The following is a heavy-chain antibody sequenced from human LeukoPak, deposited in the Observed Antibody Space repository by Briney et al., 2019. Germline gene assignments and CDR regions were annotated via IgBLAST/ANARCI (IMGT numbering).Heavy chain of an antibody. CDR1: GFTFSSYA. Sequence: GGSLRLSCAASGFTFSSYAMHWVRQAPGKGLEWVAVISYDGSNKYYADSVKGRFTISRDNSKNTLYLQMNSLRAEDTAVYYCASLHYDFWSGYLTAFDIWGQGTMVTVSS. CDR3: ASLHYDFWSGYLTAFDI. CDR2: ISYDGSNK. V-gene: IGHV3-30*04. D-gene: IGHD3-3*01. J-gene: IGHJ3*02.